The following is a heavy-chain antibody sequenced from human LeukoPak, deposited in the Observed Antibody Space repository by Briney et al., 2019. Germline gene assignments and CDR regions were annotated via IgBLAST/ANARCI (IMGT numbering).Heavy chain of an antibody. Sequence: ASVKVSCKVSGYTLTELSMHWVRQAPGKGLEWMGGFDPEDGETIYAQKFQGRVTMTRDTSISTAYMELSRLRSDDTAVYYCARVRYRLAETYIDYWGQGTLVTVSS. CDR2: FDPEDGET. CDR1: GYTLTELS. V-gene: IGHV1-24*01. CDR3: ARVRYRLAETYIDY. D-gene: IGHD3-16*01. J-gene: IGHJ4*02.